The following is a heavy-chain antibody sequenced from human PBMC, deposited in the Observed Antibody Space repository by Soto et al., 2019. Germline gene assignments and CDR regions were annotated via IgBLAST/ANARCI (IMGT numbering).Heavy chain of an antibody. CDR3: ARAWRDKYSSSPRGLGSLTDNWFDP. V-gene: IGHV4-31*03. CDR1: GGSISSGGYY. D-gene: IGHD6-6*01. Sequence: QVQLQESGPGLVKPSQTLSLTCTVSGGSISSGGYYWSWIRQHPGKGLEWIGYIYYSGSTYYNPSLQRRVTISVDTSTNQFSLKLSSVTAADTAVYYCARAWRDKYSSSPRGLGSLTDNWFDPWGQGTLVTVSS. J-gene: IGHJ5*02. CDR2: IYYSGST.